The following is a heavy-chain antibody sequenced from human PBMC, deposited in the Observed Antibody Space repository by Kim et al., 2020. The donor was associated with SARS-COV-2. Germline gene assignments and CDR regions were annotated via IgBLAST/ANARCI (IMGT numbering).Heavy chain of an antibody. Sequence: SETLSLTCAVYGGSFSGYYWSWIRQPPGKGLEWIGEINHSGSTNYNPSLKSRVTISVDTSKNQFSLKLSSVTAADTAVYYCARVGDYIGIVVVAANHYYYGMDVWGQGTTVTVSS. CDR1: GGSFSGYY. CDR3: ARVGDYIGIVVVAANHYYYGMDV. J-gene: IGHJ6*02. D-gene: IGHD2-15*01. V-gene: IGHV4-34*01. CDR2: INHSGST.